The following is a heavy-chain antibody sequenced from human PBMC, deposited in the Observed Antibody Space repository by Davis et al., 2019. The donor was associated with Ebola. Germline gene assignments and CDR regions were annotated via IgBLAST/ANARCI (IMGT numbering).Heavy chain of an antibody. CDR2: IKSKTDGGTT. Sequence: PGGSLRLSCAASGFTFSSYAMSWVRQAPGKELEWVGRIKSKTDGGTTDYAAPVKGRFTISRDDSKNTLYLQMNSLKTEDTAVYYCARDLSCWGQGTLVTVSS. CDR1: GFTFSSYA. CDR3: ARDLSC. V-gene: IGHV3-15*01. J-gene: IGHJ4*02.